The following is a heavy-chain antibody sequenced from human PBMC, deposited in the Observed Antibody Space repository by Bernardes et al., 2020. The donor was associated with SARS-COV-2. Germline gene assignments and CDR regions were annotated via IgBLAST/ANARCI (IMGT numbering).Heavy chain of an antibody. D-gene: IGHD6-19*01. J-gene: IGHJ4*02. V-gene: IGHV3-74*01. CDR3: ARGHGSGWRGDY. CDR1: GFTFRSYW. Sequence: GGSLRRSCAASGFTFRSYWMHWVRQAPGKGLVWVSGINSDGSTTRYADSVKGRFTISRDNAKNTLYLQLNSLRAEDTAVYYCARGHGSGWRGDYWGQGTLVTVSS. CDR2: INSDGSTT.